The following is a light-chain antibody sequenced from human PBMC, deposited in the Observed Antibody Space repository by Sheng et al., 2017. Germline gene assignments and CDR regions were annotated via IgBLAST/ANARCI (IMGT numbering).Light chain of an antibody. J-gene: IGKJ3*01. CDR2: AAS. CDR3: QQYNSYSIT. V-gene: IGKV1-39*01. CDR1: QSISSN. Sequence: DIQMTQSPSSLSASVGDRVTITCRASQSISSNLLWYQQKPGKAPKLLIYAASNLQSGVPSTFSGSGSGTDFTLTISSLQPDDFATYYCQQYNSYSITFGPGTKVDIK.